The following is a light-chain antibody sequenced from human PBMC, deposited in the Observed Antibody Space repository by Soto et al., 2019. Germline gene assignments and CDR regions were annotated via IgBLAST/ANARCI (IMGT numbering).Light chain of an antibody. CDR3: QQRSKWPPCT. Sequence: EIVLRHSPATLSLSPGERATLSCRASQSVSSYLAWYQQKPGQAPRLLIYDASNMATGIPARFSGSGSGTDFTLTISSLEPEDFAVYYCQQRSKWPPCTFGQGTKVEIK. J-gene: IGKJ1*01. V-gene: IGKV3-11*01. CDR1: QSVSSY. CDR2: DAS.